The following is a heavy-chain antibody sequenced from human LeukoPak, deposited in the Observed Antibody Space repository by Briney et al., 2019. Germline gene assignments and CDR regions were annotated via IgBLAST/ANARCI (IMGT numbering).Heavy chain of an antibody. CDR3: ARDRAGITMVRGVAQGSTLAYYYYYGMDV. Sequence: ASVKVSCKASGYTFTSYAMNWVRQAPGQGLEWMGWINTNTGNPTYAQGFTGRFVFSLDTSVSTAYLQICSLKAEDTAVYYCARDRAGITMVRGVAQGSTLAYYYYYGMDVWGKGTTVTVSS. CDR2: INTNTGNP. D-gene: IGHD3-10*01. J-gene: IGHJ6*04. CDR1: GYTFTSYA. V-gene: IGHV7-4-1*01.